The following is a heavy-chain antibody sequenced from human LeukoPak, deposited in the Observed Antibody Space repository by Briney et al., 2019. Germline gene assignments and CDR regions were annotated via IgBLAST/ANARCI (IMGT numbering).Heavy chain of an antibody. CDR2: ITDRGDST. Sequence: PGGSLRLSCAASGFTFSGYAMSWVRQAPGKGLEWVSSITDRGDSTYYADSVKGRLTISRDNSKNSLYLQMNSLRAEDTAVYYCARDGTSGNYYYGMDVWGQGTTVTVSS. CDR1: GFTFSGYA. J-gene: IGHJ6*02. CDR3: ARDGTSGNYYYGMDV. D-gene: IGHD6-25*01. V-gene: IGHV3-23*01.